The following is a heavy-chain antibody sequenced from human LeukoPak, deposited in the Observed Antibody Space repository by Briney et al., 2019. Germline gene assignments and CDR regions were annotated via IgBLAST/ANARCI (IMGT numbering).Heavy chain of an antibody. CDR1: GYTFTSYG. CDR3: ARGQYDRGNYYYKDV. V-gene: IGHV1-18*01. Sequence: ASVKVSCKASGYTFTSYGISWVRQAPGQGLEWMGWISAYNGNTNYAQKLQGRVTMTTDTSTSTAYMELRSLRSDDTAVYYCARGQYDRGNYYYKDVWGKGTTVTVSS. D-gene: IGHD3-22*01. CDR2: ISAYNGNT. J-gene: IGHJ6*03.